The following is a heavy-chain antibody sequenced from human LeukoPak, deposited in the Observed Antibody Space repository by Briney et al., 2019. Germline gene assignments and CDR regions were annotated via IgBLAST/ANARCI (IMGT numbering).Heavy chain of an antibody. CDR1: GFTVSSYH. V-gene: IGHV3-23*01. CDR3: AKKGDSSGWSYWYFDL. CDR2: ISGSGGST. Sequence: GGSLRLSCAASGFTVSSYHMSWVRQAPGKGLEWVSAISGSGGSTYYADSVKGRFTISRDNSKNTLYLQMNSLRAEDTAVYYCAKKGDSSGWSYWYFDLWGRSTLVTVSS. D-gene: IGHD6-19*01. J-gene: IGHJ2*01.